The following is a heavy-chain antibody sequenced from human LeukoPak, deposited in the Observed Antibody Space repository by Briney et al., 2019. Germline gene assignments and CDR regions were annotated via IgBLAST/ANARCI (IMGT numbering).Heavy chain of an antibody. CDR2: INTNTGNP. CDR3: AREMYNWNDEVNHFDY. J-gene: IGHJ4*02. CDR1: GYTFTGYY. V-gene: IGHV7-4-1*02. Sequence: ASVKVSCKASGYTFTGYYMHWVRQAPGQGLEWMGWINTNTGNPTYAQGFTGRFVFSLDTSVSTAYLQISSLKAEDTAVYYCAREMYNWNDEVNHFDYWGQGTLVTVSS. D-gene: IGHD1-20*01.